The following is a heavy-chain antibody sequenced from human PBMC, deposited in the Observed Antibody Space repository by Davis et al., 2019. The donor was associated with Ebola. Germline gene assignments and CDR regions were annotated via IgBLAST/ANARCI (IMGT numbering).Heavy chain of an antibody. Sequence: GESLKISCAASGFTFSSYSMNWVRQAPGKGLEWVSYISSSSSTIYYADSVKGRFTISRDNAKNSLYLQMNSLRDEDTAMYYCARDREILYVYGMDVWGKGTTVTVSS. CDR1: GFTFSSYS. J-gene: IGHJ6*04. V-gene: IGHV3-48*02. D-gene: IGHD2-8*01. CDR3: ARDREILYVYGMDV. CDR2: ISSSSSTI.